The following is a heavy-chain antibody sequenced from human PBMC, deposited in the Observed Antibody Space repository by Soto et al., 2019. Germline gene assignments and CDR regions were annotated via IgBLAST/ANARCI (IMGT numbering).Heavy chain of an antibody. V-gene: IGHV1-3*01. D-gene: IGHD3-9*01. CDR1: GYTFTNYA. J-gene: IGHJ4*02. Sequence: ASVKVSCKASGYTFTNYAMHWVRQAPGQRLEWMGWINAGNGNTKYSQKFQGRVTITRDTSASTAYMELSSLRSEDTAVYYCARGNSYYDILTGYLFDYWGQGTLVTVSS. CDR2: INAGNGNT. CDR3: ARGNSYYDILTGYLFDY.